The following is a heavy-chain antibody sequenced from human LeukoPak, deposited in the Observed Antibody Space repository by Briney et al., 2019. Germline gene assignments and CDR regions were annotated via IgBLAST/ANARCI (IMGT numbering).Heavy chain of an antibody. CDR3: AKTPVPRPGDWWYFDL. D-gene: IGHD3/OR15-3a*01. CDR1: GFTFSSYA. CDR2: ISGSGDRT. V-gene: IGHV3-23*01. J-gene: IGHJ2*01. Sequence: GGSLRLSCAASGFTFSSYAMHWVRHAPGKGLEWLSGISGSGDRTNYADSVKGRFTISRDNFKNSLYLQMNNLRAEDTAVYYCAKTPVPRPGDWWYFDLWGRGTRVTVSS.